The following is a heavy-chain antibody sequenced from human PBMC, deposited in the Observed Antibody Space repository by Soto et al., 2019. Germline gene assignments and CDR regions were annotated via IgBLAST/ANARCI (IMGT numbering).Heavy chain of an antibody. Sequence: GASVKVSCKASGYTFTSYGISWVRQAPGQGLEWMGWISAYNGNTNYAQKLQGRVTMTTDTSTSTAYMELRSLRSDDTAVYYCARAYYYDSSGYYAGNDYWGQGTLVTVS. CDR2: ISAYNGNT. V-gene: IGHV1-18*04. J-gene: IGHJ4*02. D-gene: IGHD3-22*01. CDR3: ARAYYYDSSGYYAGNDY. CDR1: GYTFTSYG.